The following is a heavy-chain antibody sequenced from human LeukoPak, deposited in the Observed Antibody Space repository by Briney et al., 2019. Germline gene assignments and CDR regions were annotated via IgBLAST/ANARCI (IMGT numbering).Heavy chain of an antibody. V-gene: IGHV3-48*01. J-gene: IGHJ4*02. CDR1: GFTFSSYS. Sequence: GGSLRLSCAASGFTFSSYSMNWVRQAPGKGLEWVSYISSSSSTIYYADSVKGRFTISRDNAKNSLYLQMNSLRGEDTAVYYCARGEFTMVRGGSVFDYWGQGTLVTVSS. D-gene: IGHD3-10*01. CDR3: ARGEFTMVRGGSVFDY. CDR2: ISSSSSTI.